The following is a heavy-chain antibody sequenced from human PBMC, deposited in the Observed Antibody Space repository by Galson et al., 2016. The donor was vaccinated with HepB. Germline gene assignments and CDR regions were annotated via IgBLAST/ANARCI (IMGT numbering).Heavy chain of an antibody. D-gene: IGHD6-13*01. CDR2: ISGGGGST. J-gene: IGHJ4*02. Sequence: SLRLSCAASGFTFSGYAMSWVRQAPGKGLEWVSGISGGGGSTHFADSVEGRFTISRDNSNNTLYLHMNSLRAEDTAVYYCAKDLAYSSSCSDYWGQGTLVTVSS. V-gene: IGHV3-23*01. CDR1: GFTFSGYA. CDR3: AKDLAYSSSCSDY.